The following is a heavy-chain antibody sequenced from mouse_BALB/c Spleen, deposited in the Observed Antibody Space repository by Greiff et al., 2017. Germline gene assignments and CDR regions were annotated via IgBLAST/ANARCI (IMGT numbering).Heavy chain of an antibody. J-gene: IGHJ1*01. D-gene: IGHD1-1*02. CDR3: ARKGSYHWYFDV. V-gene: IGHV14-3*02. CDR1: GFNIKDTY. CDR2: IDPANGNT. Sequence: VQLKESGAELVKPGASVKLSCTASGFNIKDTYMHWVKQRPEQGLEWIGRIDPANGNTKYDPKFQGKATITADTSSNTAYLQLSSLTSEDTAVYYCARKGSYHWYFDVWGAGTTVTVSS.